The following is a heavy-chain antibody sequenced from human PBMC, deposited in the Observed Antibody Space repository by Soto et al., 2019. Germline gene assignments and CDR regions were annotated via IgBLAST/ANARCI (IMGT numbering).Heavy chain of an antibody. V-gene: IGHV4-4*07. J-gene: IGHJ5*02. CDR1: GASISGFY. Sequence: SQTLPLTXTVSGASISGFYWSWIRKSAGKGLEWIGRIYATGTTDYNPSLKSRVMMSVDMSKKQFSLKLRSVTAADTAVYYCVRDGTKTLRDWFDPWGQGISVTVS. CDR3: VRDGTKTLRDWFDP. D-gene: IGHD1-1*01. CDR2: IYATGTT.